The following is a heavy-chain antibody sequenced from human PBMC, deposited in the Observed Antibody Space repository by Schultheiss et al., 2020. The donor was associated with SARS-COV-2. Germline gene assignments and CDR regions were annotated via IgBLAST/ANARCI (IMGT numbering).Heavy chain of an antibody. V-gene: IGHV3-74*01. J-gene: IGHJ4*02. Sequence: GESLKIEGAASGFTFSSYWMHWVRQAPGKGLVWVSRINSDGSSTSYADSVKGRFTISRDNSKNTLYLQMNSLRAEDTAVYYCARAGGYCSGGSCYVIGYFDYWGQGTLVTVSS. CDR3: ARAGGYCSGGSCYVIGYFDY. D-gene: IGHD2-15*01. CDR2: INSDGSST. CDR1: GFTFSSYW.